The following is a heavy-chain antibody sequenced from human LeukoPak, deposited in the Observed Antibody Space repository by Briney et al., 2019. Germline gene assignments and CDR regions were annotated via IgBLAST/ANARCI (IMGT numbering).Heavy chain of an antibody. Sequence: GGSLRLSCAASGFTFSDHYMDWVRQAPGKGLEWVGRTKNKASSYTTEYAASVKGRFTISRDESKNSLYLQMNSLKTEDTAVYYCARWDSGSCSDWGQGTLVTVSS. CDR3: ARWDSGSCSD. V-gene: IGHV3-72*01. CDR1: GFTFSDHY. CDR2: TKNKASSYTT. D-gene: IGHD1-26*01. J-gene: IGHJ4*02.